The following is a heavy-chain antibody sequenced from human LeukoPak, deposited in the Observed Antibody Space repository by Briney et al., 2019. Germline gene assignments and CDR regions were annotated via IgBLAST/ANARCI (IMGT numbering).Heavy chain of an antibody. Sequence: GGSLSLSCAASGFSFSTTWMHWVRQVPGQGLVWVARITSDGTSISYAESVKGRFTISRDNAKNTLYLQMNSLRAEDTAVYYCARDRLHYVEYEKTFDHWGQGTLVTVSS. CDR2: ITSDGTSI. CDR3: ARDRLHYVEYEKTFDH. J-gene: IGHJ4*02. D-gene: IGHD4-17*01. CDR1: GFSFSTTW. V-gene: IGHV3-74*03.